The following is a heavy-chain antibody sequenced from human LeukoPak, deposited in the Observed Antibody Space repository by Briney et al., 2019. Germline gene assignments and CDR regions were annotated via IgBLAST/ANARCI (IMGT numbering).Heavy chain of an antibody. D-gene: IGHD3-10*01. CDR2: IYYSGST. V-gene: IGHV4-39*01. J-gene: IGHJ4*02. Sequence: SETLSLTCTVSGGSISSYYWGWIRQPPGKGLEWIGSIYYSGSTYYNPSLKSRVTISVDTSKNQFSLKLSSVTAADTAVYYCARRRITMVRGVIRGYYFDYWGQGTLVTVSS. CDR3: ARRRITMVRGVIRGYYFDY. CDR1: GGSISSYY.